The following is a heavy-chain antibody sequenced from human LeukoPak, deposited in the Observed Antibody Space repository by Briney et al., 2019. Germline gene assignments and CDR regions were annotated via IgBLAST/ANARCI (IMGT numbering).Heavy chain of an antibody. D-gene: IGHD2-21*02. Sequence: GASVKVSCKASGYTFTSYDINWVRQDTGQGLEWMGWMNPNSGNTGYAQKFQGRVTMTRNTSISTAYMELSSLRSEDTAVYYCARKVTAIQNWFDPWGQGTLVTVSS. V-gene: IGHV1-8*01. CDR1: GYTFTSYD. CDR2: MNPNSGNT. CDR3: ARKVTAIQNWFDP. J-gene: IGHJ5*02.